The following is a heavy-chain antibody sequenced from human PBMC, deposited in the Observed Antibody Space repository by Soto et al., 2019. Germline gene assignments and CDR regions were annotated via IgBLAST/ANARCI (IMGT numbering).Heavy chain of an antibody. CDR2: INHSGST. Sequence: SETLSLTCAVYGGSFSGYYWSWIRQPPGKGLEWIGEINHSGSTNYNPSLKSRVTISVDTSKNQFSLKLSSVTAADTAVDYCARGVGGDSGSYYHTYFDYWGQGTLVTVSS. J-gene: IGHJ4*02. CDR1: GGSFSGYY. D-gene: IGHD1-26*01. CDR3: ARGVGGDSGSYYHTYFDY. V-gene: IGHV4-34*01.